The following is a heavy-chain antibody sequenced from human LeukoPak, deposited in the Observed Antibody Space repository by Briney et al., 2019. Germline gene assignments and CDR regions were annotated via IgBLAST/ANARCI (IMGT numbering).Heavy chain of an antibody. J-gene: IGHJ3*02. CDR2: IYYSGST. Sequence: SETLSLTCTVSGGSISSYYWSWIRQPPGKGLEWIGYIYYSGSTNYNPSLKSRVTISVDTSKNQFSLKLSSVTAADTAVYYCARGGNYYYDISGYPRNDAFDIWGQGTMVTVSS. CDR1: GGSISSYY. D-gene: IGHD3-22*01. CDR3: ARGGNYYYDISGYPRNDAFDI. V-gene: IGHV4-59*01.